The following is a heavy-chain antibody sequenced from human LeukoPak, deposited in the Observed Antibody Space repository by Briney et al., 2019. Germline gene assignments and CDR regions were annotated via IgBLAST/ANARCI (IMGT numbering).Heavy chain of an antibody. J-gene: IGHJ6*03. Sequence: GGSLRLSCAASGFTFSSYEMNWVRQAPGKGLEWASAISGSGGSTYYADSVKGRFTISRDNAKNSLYLQLNSLRAEDTAVYYCARRSYYYEIPSYYYYMDVWGKGTTVTISS. CDR1: GFTFSSYE. CDR3: ARRSYYYEIPSYYYYMDV. D-gene: IGHD3-22*01. V-gene: IGHV3-48*03. CDR2: ISGSGGST.